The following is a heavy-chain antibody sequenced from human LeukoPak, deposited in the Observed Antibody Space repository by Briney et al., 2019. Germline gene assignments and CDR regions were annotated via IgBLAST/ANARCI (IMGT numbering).Heavy chain of an antibody. CDR2: IYYSGST. D-gene: IGHD2-15*01. J-gene: IGHJ5*02. Sequence: SETLSLTCTVSGGSISSSSYYWGWIRQPPGKGLEWTGSIYYSGSTYYNPSLKSRVTISVDTSKNQFSLKLSSVTAADTAVYYCARDLEGVAAAKFNPWGQGTLVTVSS. CDR1: GGSISSSSYY. V-gene: IGHV4-39*01. CDR3: ARDLEGVAAAKFNP.